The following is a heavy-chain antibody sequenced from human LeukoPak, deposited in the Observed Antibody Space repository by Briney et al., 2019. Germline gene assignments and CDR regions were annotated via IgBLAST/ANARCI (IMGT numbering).Heavy chain of an antibody. J-gene: IGHJ4*02. V-gene: IGHV4-34*01. CDR1: GGSFSGYY. CDR3: ARGRGLKRGYNYGSSRYYFDY. Sequence: ASETLSLTCAVYGGSFSGYYWSWIRQPPGKGLEWIGEINHSGSTNYNPSLKSRVTISVDTSKNQFSLKLSSVTAADTAVYYCARGRGLKRGYNYGSSRYYFDYWGQGTLVTVSS. D-gene: IGHD5-18*01. CDR2: INHSGST.